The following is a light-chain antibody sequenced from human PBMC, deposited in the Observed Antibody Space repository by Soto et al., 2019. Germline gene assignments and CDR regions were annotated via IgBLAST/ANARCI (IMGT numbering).Light chain of an antibody. Sequence: QSVLTQPPSASGTHGRRVTISCSGGISKIESNYVYWYQQFPGAAPKLLIYRNNQRPSGVPDRFSASTFGTAASLAISGLRSEDEAYYYCTSWDDSLNGPLFGGGTNFTVL. J-gene: IGLJ3*02. CDR3: TSWDDSLNGPL. CDR1: ISKIESNY. CDR2: RNN. V-gene: IGLV1-47*01.